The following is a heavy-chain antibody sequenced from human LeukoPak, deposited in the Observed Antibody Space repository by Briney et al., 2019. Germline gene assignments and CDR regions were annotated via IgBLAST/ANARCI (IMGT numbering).Heavy chain of an antibody. V-gene: IGHV3-11*01. J-gene: IGHJ5*02. CDR2: ISRSGSTK. CDR3: ARDNSVRDEAWSFNP. D-gene: IGHD5-24*01. Sequence: PGGSLRLSCAASGFTFSDYNMRWIRQAPGKGLEWVSSISRSGSTKYYADSVKGRFTISRDNAKNSLFLQMNSLRAEDTAVYYCARDNSVRDEAWSFNPWGQGTLVTVSS. CDR1: GFTFSDYN.